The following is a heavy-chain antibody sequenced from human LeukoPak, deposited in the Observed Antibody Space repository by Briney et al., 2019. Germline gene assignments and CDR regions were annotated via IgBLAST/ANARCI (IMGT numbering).Heavy chain of an antibody. CDR2: ISSSSSYI. CDR3: ARWSYYDILTGYPTLDY. Sequence: GGSLRLSCAASGFTFSSYSMNWVRQAPGKGLEWVSSISSSSSYIYYADSVKGRFTISRDNAKNSLYLQMNSLRAEDTAVYYCARWSYYDILTGYPTLDYRGQGTLVTVSS. D-gene: IGHD3-9*01. J-gene: IGHJ4*02. CDR1: GFTFSSYS. V-gene: IGHV3-21*01.